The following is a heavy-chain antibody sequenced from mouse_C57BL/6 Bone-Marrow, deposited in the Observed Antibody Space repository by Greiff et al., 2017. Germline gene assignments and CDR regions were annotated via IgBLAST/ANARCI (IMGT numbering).Heavy chain of an antibody. J-gene: IGHJ2*01. CDR3: ARAWGYYGSYLYY. V-gene: IGHV5-4*03. Sequence: EVKVVESGGGLVKPGGSLKLSCAASGFTFSAYSMSWVRQTPEKGLEWVAPISNGVSNTDYPDKLKGHFTISRDIAKNNLYLQMGHLKSEYTAMDNCARAWGYYGSYLYYWGQGTTLTVSS. CDR2: ISNGVSNT. D-gene: IGHD1-1*01. CDR1: GFTFSAYS.